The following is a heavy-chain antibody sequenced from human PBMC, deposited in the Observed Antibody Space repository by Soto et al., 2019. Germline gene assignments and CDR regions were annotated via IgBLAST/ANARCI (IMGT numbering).Heavy chain of an antibody. V-gene: IGHV3-13*01. Sequence: GGSLRLSCAASGFTFSSYDMHWVRQATGKCLEWVSAIGTAGDTYYPGSVKGRFTISRENAKNSLYLQMNSLRAGDTAVYYCARMGAAAGYYYYYGMDVWGQGTTVTVSS. CDR1: GFTFSSYD. J-gene: IGHJ6*02. D-gene: IGHD6-13*01. CDR3: ARMGAAAGYYYYYGMDV. CDR2: IGTAGDT.